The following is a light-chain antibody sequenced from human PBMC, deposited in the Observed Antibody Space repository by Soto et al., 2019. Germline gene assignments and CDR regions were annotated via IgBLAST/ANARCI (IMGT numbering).Light chain of an antibody. CDR3: QQHDTCPPTFT. V-gene: IGKV3-15*01. Sequence: IVMTQSPATLSVSPGERATLSCRASASVYSNLAWYQQKPGQVHRLLIYDASSRATGIPGGFSASGSGTEITLTISSRQSEDFAFSSCQQHDTCPPTFTFGGGTKVEIK. J-gene: IGKJ4*01. CDR2: DAS. CDR1: ASVYSN.